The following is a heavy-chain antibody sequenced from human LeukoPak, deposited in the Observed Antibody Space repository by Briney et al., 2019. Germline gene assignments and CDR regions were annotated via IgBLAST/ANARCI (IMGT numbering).Heavy chain of an antibody. CDR2: ISGSSGST. Sequence: GALRLSCAASGFTFSSYAMSWVRQAPGKGLEWVSAISGSSGSTYYADSVKGRFTISRDNSKNTLYLQMNSLRAEDTAVYYCAKDWTVVTHYWGQGTLVTVSS. J-gene: IGHJ4*02. CDR1: GFTFSSYA. CDR3: AKDWTVVTHY. D-gene: IGHD3/OR15-3a*01. V-gene: IGHV3-23*01.